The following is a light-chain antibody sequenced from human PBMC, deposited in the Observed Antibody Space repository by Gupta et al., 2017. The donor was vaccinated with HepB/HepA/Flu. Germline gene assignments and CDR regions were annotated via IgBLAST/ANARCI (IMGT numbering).Light chain of an antibody. CDR2: WES. V-gene: IGKV4-1*01. CDR1: QSVLFSSNNKNY. Sequence: DIVMTQSPDSLAVSLGERATINCKSSQSVLFSSNNKNYVAWYQHKPGQPPKLLFYWESTRESGVPDRFSGSGSGTDFSLTISSLQAEDVAIYYCQQYYSTPCSFGQGTKLEIK. CDR3: QQYYSTPCS. J-gene: IGKJ2*04.